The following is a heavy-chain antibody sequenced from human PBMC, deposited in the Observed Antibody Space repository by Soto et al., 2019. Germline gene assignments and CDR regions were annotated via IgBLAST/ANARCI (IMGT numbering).Heavy chain of an antibody. CDR2: IYYSGST. CDR3: VKNYRSDGPGWFDP. Sequence: SETLSLTCTVSGGSSSSGDYYWSWIRQPPGKGLEWIGYIYYSGSTCYNRSLKSRVTISVDTSKNQFSLNVKSVTAADTALYYCVKNYRSDGPGWFDPWGQGIQVT. J-gene: IGHJ5*02. D-gene: IGHD3-16*02. V-gene: IGHV4-30-4*01. CDR1: GGSSSSGDYY.